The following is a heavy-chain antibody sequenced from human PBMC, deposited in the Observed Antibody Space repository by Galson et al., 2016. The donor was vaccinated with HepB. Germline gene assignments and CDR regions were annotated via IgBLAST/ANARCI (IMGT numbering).Heavy chain of an antibody. V-gene: IGHV3-23*01. CDR2: ITGTGGGT. Sequence: GLEWISGITGTGGGTYYAASVKGRFTISRDTSKNTLFLQLSSLRVEDTAVYYCAKDHTGSTVGWSDGMDVWGQGTTVTVSS. J-gene: IGHJ6*02. CDR3: AKDHTGSTVGWSDGMDV. D-gene: IGHD1-7*01.